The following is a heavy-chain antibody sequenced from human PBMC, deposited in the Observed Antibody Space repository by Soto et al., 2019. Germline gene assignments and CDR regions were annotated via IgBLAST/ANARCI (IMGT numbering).Heavy chain of an antibody. CDR2: ISSSSSYI. V-gene: IGHV3-21*01. J-gene: IGHJ3*02. D-gene: IGHD3-22*01. Sequence: EVQLVESGGGLVKPGGSLRLSCAASGFTFSSYSMNWVRQAPGKGLEWVSSISSSSSYIYYADSVKGRFTISRDNAKNSLYLQMNSLRAEDTAVYYCAREPKPYDVDAFDIWGQGTMVTVSS. CDR3: AREPKPYDVDAFDI. CDR1: GFTFSSYS.